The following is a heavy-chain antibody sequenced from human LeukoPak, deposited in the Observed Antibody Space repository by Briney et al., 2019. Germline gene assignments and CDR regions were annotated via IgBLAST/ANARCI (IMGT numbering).Heavy chain of an antibody. CDR2: INTNTGNP. J-gene: IGHJ6*02. Sequence: ASVKVSCKASGYTFTSYAMNWVRQAPGHGLGWMGWINTNTGNPTYAQGFTGRFVFSLDTSVSTAYLQISSLKAEDTAVYYCARPRHYDFWSGSYYYYGMDVWGQGTTVTASS. CDR3: ARPRHYDFWSGSYYYYGMDV. V-gene: IGHV7-4-1*02. D-gene: IGHD3-3*01. CDR1: GYTFTSYA.